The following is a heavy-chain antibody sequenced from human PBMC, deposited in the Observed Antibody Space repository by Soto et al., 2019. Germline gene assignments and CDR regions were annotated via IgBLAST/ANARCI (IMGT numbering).Heavy chain of an antibody. CDR1: GGTFSSYA. D-gene: IGHD5-12*01. V-gene: IGHV1-69*13. CDR2: IIPIFGTA. CDR3: ARAQGYSGYDGLSN. Sequence: SVKVSCKASGGTFSSYAISWVRQAPGQGLEWMGGIIPIFGTANYAQKFQGRVTITADESTSTAYMELSSLRSEDTAVYYCARAQGYSGYDGLSNWGQGTLVTVSS. J-gene: IGHJ4*02.